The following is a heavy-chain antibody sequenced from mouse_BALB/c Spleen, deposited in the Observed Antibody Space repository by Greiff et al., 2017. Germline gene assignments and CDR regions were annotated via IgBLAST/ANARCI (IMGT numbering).Heavy chain of an antibody. CDR2: ISSGSSTI. CDR3: ARGGKLGWFAY. CDR1: GFTFSSFG. D-gene: IGHD4-1*01. Sequence: DVQLVESGGGLVQPGGSRKLSCAASGFTFSSFGMHWVRQAPEKGLEWVAYISSGSSTIYYADTVKGRFTISRDNPKNTLFLQMTSLRSEDTVMYYCARGGKLGWFAYWGQGTLVTVSA. J-gene: IGHJ3*01. V-gene: IGHV5-17*02.